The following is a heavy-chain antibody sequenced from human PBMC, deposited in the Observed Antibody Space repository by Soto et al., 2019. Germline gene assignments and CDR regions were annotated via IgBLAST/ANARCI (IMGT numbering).Heavy chain of an antibody. CDR1: GYTXTELS. V-gene: IGHV1-24*01. D-gene: IGHD3-9*01. J-gene: IGHJ4*02. CDR3: ATAKILRYFDWLPSLDY. CDR2: FDPEDCET. Sequence: SXKVSFEVSGYTXTELSMNLVRQAPRKGLEWMGGFDPEDCETIYAQKFQGRVTMTEDTSTDTAYMELSSLRYEDTAVYYCATAKILRYFDWLPSLDYWGQGTLGTVSS.